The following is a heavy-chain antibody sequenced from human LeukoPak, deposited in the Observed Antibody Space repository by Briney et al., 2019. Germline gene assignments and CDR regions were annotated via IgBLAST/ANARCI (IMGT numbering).Heavy chain of an antibody. D-gene: IGHD6-13*01. CDR3: ASPYSSTWEIDY. V-gene: IGHV3-15*01. J-gene: IGHJ4*02. CDR1: EFTFSKAW. CDR2: IISKTDGGTT. Sequence: KPGGSLRLSCAVSEFTFSKAWMSWVRQAPGKGLEWVGRIISKTDGGTTDYAAPVKGRFTISRDDSKNTLNLQMSSLRAEDTAVYYCASPYSSTWEIDYWGQGTLVTVSS.